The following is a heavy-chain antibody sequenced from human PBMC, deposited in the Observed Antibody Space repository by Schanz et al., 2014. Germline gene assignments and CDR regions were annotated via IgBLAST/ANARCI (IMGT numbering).Heavy chain of an antibody. CDR1: GFNFRSYP. Sequence: VQLVESGGGVVQPGTSLRLSCAASGFNFRSYPMSWVRQAPGKGLEWVSAISASGGSTYYADSVKGRFTISRDNSKNTLYVQLNSLRAEDTAVYYCAKDPYGSGNHYTYWGRGALVSVSS. V-gene: IGHV3-23*04. CDR2: ISASGGST. J-gene: IGHJ4*02. D-gene: IGHD3-10*01. CDR3: AKDPYGSGNHYTY.